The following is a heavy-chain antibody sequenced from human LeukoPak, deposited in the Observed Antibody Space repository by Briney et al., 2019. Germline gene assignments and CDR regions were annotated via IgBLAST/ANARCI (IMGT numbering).Heavy chain of an antibody. CDR3: ARDAKLLSFDY. CDR2: ISAFNGNT. D-gene: IGHD2-2*01. J-gene: IGHJ4*02. V-gene: IGHV1-18*01. Sequence: GSSVKLSCKASGGTFSSYAISGVRQAPGQGLEWMGWISAFNGNTNYAQKLQGRVTMTTDTSTSTAYMELRSLRSDDTAVYYCARDAKLLSFDYWGQGTLVTVSS. CDR1: GGTFSSYA.